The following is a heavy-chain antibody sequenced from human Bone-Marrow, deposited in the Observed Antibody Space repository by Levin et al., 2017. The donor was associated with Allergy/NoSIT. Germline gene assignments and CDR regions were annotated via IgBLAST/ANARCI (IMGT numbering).Heavy chain of an antibody. V-gene: IGHV4-4*07. Sequence: SQTLSLTCNVSDSSISDYYWSWLRQPAGKPLEWIGRIYSTGSTNYNPSLKSRVTMSVDASQSQFSLKLSSVTAADTAVYFCARAPLAGGFDYWGQGTLVTVSS. CDR2: IYSTGST. CDR1: DSSISDYY. D-gene: IGHD4-23*01. J-gene: IGHJ4*02. CDR3: ARAPLAGGFDY.